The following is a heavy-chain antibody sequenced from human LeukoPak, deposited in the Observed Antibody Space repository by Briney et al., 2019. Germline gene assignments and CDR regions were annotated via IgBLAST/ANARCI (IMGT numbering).Heavy chain of an antibody. CDR1: GDSISTDY. J-gene: IGHJ6*02. V-gene: IGHV4-59*08. Sequence: PSETLSLTCTVSGDSISTDYWSWIRRPPGKGLGWIGYIFYTRSPNYNPSLKSRVTISMDTSKNQFSLNLSSVTAADTAVYYCVRAPRGAVYYYGLDVWGQGTTVTVSS. D-gene: IGHD3-10*01. CDR2: IFYTRSP. CDR3: VRAPRGAVYYYGLDV.